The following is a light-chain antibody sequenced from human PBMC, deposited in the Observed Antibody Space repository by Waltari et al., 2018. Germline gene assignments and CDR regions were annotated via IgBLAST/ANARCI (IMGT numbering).Light chain of an antibody. CDR1: QRVLYSSNNKNY. CDR2: WAS. V-gene: IGKV4-1*01. J-gene: IGKJ1*01. CDR3: QQSYSPHRT. Sequence: DIVMTQSPDSLAVSLGERAPINCKSSQRVLYSSNNKNYLAWYQQKPGQPPKLLIYWASIRESVVPDRFSGSGSETDFTLTISSLQAEDVAVYYCQQSYSPHRTFGQGTRVEIK.